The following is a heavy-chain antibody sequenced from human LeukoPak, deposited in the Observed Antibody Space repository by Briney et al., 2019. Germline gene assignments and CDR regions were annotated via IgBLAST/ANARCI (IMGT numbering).Heavy chain of an antibody. J-gene: IGHJ4*02. V-gene: IGHV1-24*01. CDR3: ATLHGGYYYYFDY. CDR2: FDPEDGET. Sequence: ASVKVSCKVFGYTLTELSMHWVRQAPGEGLEWMGGFDPEDGETIYAQKFQGRVTMTEDTSTDTAYMELSSLRSEDTAVYYCATLHGGYYYYFDYWGQGTLVTVSS. D-gene: IGHD3-22*01. CDR1: GYTLTELS.